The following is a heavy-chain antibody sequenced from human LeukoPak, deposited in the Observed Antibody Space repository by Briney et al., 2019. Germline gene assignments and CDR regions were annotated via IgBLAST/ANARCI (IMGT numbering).Heavy chain of an antibody. V-gene: IGHV3-64*01. D-gene: IGHD3-22*01. CDR2: ISSNGDNK. CDR3: ARAGEGYCDR. Sequence: GGSLRLSCAASGFTFSGFAMHWVRQAPGKGLEYVSAISSNGDNKYYANSVKGRFTISRDNSKNTLDLQMGSLRDEDMAVYYCARAGEGYCDRWGQGTLVTVSS. CDR1: GFTFSGFA. J-gene: IGHJ4*02.